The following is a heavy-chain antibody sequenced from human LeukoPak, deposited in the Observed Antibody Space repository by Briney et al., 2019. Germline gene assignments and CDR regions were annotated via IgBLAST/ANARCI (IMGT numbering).Heavy chain of an antibody. CDR1: GGSFSAYY. D-gene: IGHD2-15*01. CDR3: VRAPGSYYYGMDV. Sequence: PSETLSLTCVVYGGSFSAYYYSWIRQPPGKGLEWIGEINHSGSTNYNPSLKSRVTISVDTSKNQFSLRLSSVTAADTAVYYCVRAPGSYYYGMDVWGQGITVTVSS. J-gene: IGHJ6*02. V-gene: IGHV4-34*01. CDR2: INHSGST.